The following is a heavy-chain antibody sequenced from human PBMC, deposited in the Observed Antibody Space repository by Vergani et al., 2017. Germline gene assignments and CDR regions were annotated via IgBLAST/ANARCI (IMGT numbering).Heavy chain of an antibody. CDR2: IIPILGIA. CDR3: AGVLLDSSGYDRYGMDV. D-gene: IGHD3-22*01. CDR1: GGTFSSYA. V-gene: IGHV1-69*04. Sequence: QVQLVQSGAEVKKPGSSVKVSCKASGGTFSSYAISWVRQAPGQGLEWMGRIIPILGIANYAQKFQGRVTITADKSTSTAYMELSSLRSEDTAVYYCAGVLLDSSGYDRYGMDVWGQGTTVTVSS. J-gene: IGHJ6*02.